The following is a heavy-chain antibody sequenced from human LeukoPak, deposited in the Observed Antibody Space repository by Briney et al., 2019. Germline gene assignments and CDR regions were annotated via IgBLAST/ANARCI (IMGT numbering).Heavy chain of an antibody. CDR2: ISWNSGSI. Sequence: PGGSLRLSCAASGFTFDDYAMHWVRQAPGKGLEWVSGISWNSGSIGYADSVKGRFTISRDNAKNSLYLQMNSLRAEDTALYYCAKASSPIVGATTIDYWGQGTLVTVSS. D-gene: IGHD1-26*01. V-gene: IGHV3-9*01. J-gene: IGHJ4*02. CDR1: GFTFDDYA. CDR3: AKASSPIVGATTIDY.